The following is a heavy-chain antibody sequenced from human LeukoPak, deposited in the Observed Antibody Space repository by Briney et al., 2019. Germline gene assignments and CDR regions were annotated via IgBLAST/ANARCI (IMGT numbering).Heavy chain of an antibody. D-gene: IGHD3-10*01. CDR1: GGSISSYY. V-gene: IGHV4-39*07. CDR3: ARGSGSYYKDYYYGMDV. J-gene: IGHJ6*02. CDR2: IYYSGST. Sequence: SETLSLTCTVSGGSISSYYWGWIRQPPGKGLEWIGSIYYSGSTYYNPSLKSRVTISVDTSKNQFSLKLSSVTAADTAVYYCARGSGSYYKDYYYGMDVWGQGTTVTVSS.